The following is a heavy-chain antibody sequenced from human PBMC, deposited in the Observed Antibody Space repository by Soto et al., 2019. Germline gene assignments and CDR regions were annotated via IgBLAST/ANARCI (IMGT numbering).Heavy chain of an antibody. D-gene: IGHD3-22*01. CDR3: VGYYYDTRGYYFDY. Sequence: QVQLVQSGAEVKKPGSSVKVSCKAAGGTFSSYAISWVRQAPGQGLEWMGGSIPIFSTVNYVQKFQDRVTITADESTSTAYMELSSLRSEDTAVYYCVGYYYDTRGYYFDYWGQGTLVTVSS. J-gene: IGHJ4*02. CDR2: SIPIFSTV. CDR1: GGTFSSYA. V-gene: IGHV1-69*01.